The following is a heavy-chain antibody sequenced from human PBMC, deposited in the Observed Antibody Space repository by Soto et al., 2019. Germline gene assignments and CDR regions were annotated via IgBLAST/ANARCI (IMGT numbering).Heavy chain of an antibody. CDR3: ARDSRGSSVFWFDP. CDR2: ISSSGSTI. D-gene: IGHD6-19*01. CDR1: GFTFSDYY. V-gene: IGHV3-11*01. Sequence: GGSLRLSCAASGFTFSDYYMSWIRQAPGKGLEWVSYISSSGSTIYYADSVKGRFTISRDNAKNSLYLQMNSLRAEDTAVYYCARDSRGSSVFWFDPWGQGTLVTVSS. J-gene: IGHJ5*02.